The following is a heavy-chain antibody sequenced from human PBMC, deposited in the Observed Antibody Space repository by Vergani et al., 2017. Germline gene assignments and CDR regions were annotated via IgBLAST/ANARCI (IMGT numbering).Heavy chain of an antibody. CDR2: INPNSGGT. D-gene: IGHD7-27*01. CDR3: AREKLGIDGSFTY. Sequence: QVQLVQSGAEVKKPGASVKVSCKASGYTFTGYYMHWVRQPPGQGLEWMGWINPNSGGTNYAQKFQGRVTMTRDESISTAYMELSSMRSDDTAVYYCAREKLGIDGSFTYGGQGTLVTVSS. CDR1: GYTFTGYY. J-gene: IGHJ4*02. V-gene: IGHV1-2*02.